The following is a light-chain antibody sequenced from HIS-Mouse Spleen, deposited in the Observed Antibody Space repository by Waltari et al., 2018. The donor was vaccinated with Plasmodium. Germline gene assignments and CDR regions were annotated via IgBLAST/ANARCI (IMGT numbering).Light chain of an antibody. V-gene: IGKV1-39*01. CDR2: AAS. CDR3: QQSYSTWT. CDR1: KSISSY. Sequence: DIQMTQSPSSLSASVGDRVNITCRASKSISSYLNWYQQKPGKAPKLLIYAASSLQSGVPSRFSGSGSGTDFTLSISSLQPEDFATYYCQQSYSTWTFGQGTKVEIK. J-gene: IGKJ1*01.